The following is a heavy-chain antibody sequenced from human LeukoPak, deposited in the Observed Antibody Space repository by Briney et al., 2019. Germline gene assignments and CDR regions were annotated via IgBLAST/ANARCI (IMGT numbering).Heavy chain of an antibody. J-gene: IGHJ5*01. V-gene: IGHV3-7*05. CDR1: GFTFSSFW. Sequence: GGPLRLSCAASGFTFSSFWMSWVRQAPGKGLEWVANIKEDGGQMYYVDSVKGRFTISRDNAKNSLSLQMNSLRAEDTATYYCATYLYASSAFDSWGQGTLVTVSS. CDR3: ATYLYASSAFDS. CDR2: IKEDGGQM. D-gene: IGHD3-22*01.